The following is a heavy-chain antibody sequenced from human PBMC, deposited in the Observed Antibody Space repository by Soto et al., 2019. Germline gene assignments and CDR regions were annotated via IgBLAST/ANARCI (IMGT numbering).Heavy chain of an antibody. Sequence: PTRSPALTCRVTDDSISRSNFYWGWIRQPQGKRLEWLGSIYYSGSTYYHPSLKTPVTILAGTSKKQFSLKLSSVTPADPAVYYWARVRQLVRGFSWFDPWGHETLVTVSS. D-gene: IGHD6-13*01. CDR1: DDSISRSNFY. CDR2: IYYSGST. J-gene: IGHJ5*02. V-gene: IGHV4-39*01. CDR3: ARVRQLVRGFSWFDP.